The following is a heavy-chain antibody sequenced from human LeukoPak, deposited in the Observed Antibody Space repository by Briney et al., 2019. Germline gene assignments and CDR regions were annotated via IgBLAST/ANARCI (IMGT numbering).Heavy chain of an antibody. J-gene: IGHJ4*02. V-gene: IGHV3-64D*06. CDR2: ISSNGDNT. CDR1: GFTFSTYV. CDR3: VRGTGY. Sequence: GGSLRLSCSASGFTFSTYVMHWVRQAPGKGLEYVSAISSNGDNTYYADSVKGRFTISRDNSKNTLYLQMSSLRANDTAVYYCVRGTGYWGQGTLVTVSS.